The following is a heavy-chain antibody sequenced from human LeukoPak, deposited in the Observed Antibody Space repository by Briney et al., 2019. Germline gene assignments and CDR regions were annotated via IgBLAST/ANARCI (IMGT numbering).Heavy chain of an antibody. CDR1: GGSFSSHA. J-gene: IGHJ6*02. D-gene: IGHD2-2*01. CDR3: AREYCTSNSCANFYHYGMDV. Sequence: VASVKVSCKASGGSFSSHAVSWVRQAPGQGLEWMGRIVPMVGVAKSAQKFQDRVTITADKSTSTMYMELSNLRCEDTALYYCAREYCTSNSCANFYHYGMDVWGQGTTVTVSS. CDR2: IVPMVGVA. V-gene: IGHV1-69*04.